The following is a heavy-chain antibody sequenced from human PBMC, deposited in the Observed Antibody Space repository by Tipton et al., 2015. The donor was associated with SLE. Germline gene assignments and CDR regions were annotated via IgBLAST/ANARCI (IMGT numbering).Heavy chain of an antibody. CDR2: IFPGDSDT. V-gene: IGHV5-51*03. J-gene: IGHJ4*02. CDR1: GYSFTDYW. Sequence: QLVQSGPEVKKTGESLKISCKGSGYSFTDYWVAWVRQVPGKGLEWMGIIFPGDSDTRYSPSFQGRVTISADKSISTAYLQWSSLRTTDTAIYYCALGIISYCSGGSCYSDWGQGTLITVSS. CDR3: ALGIISYCSGGSCYSD. D-gene: IGHD2-15*01.